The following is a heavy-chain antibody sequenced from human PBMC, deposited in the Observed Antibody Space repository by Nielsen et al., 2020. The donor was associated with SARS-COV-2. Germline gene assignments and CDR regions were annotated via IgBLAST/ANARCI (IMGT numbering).Heavy chain of an antibody. CDR3: ARDLGGTGDYYYGMDV. Sequence: ASVKVSCKASGYTFTSYYMHWVRQAPGQGLEWMGIINPSSGSTSYAQKFQGRVTMTRDTSTSTVYMELSSLRTEDTAVYYCARDLGGTGDYYYGMDVWGQGTTVTVSS. CDR2: INPSSGST. D-gene: IGHD1/OR15-1a*01. V-gene: IGHV1-46*01. J-gene: IGHJ6*02. CDR1: GYTFTSYY.